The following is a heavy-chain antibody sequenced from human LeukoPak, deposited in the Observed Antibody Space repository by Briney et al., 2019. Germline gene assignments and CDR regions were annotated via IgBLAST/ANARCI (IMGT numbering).Heavy chain of an antibody. D-gene: IGHD3-3*01. V-gene: IGHV1-69*13. Sequence: SVKVSCKASGGTFSSYAISWVRQAPGQGLEWMGGIIPIFGTANYAQKFQGRVTITADESTSTAYMELSSLRSEDTAVYYCVSSNTANDFWSGPTIDYWGQGTLVTVSS. CDR1: GGTFSSYA. CDR2: IIPIFGTA. CDR3: VSSNTANDFWSGPTIDY. J-gene: IGHJ4*02.